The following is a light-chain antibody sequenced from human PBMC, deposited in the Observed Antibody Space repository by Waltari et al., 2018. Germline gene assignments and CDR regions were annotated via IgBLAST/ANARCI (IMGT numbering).Light chain of an antibody. Sequence: EIVLTQSPGTLSLSPGERATLSCRASQSVRSIFLAWYQQKAGQAPRRLIYGASSRATGIPDRFSGSGSGTDFTLTISRLEPEDFAVYYCEQYGTSPWTFGQGTKVEIK. CDR2: GAS. V-gene: IGKV3-20*01. CDR3: EQYGTSPWT. J-gene: IGKJ1*01. CDR1: QSVRSIF.